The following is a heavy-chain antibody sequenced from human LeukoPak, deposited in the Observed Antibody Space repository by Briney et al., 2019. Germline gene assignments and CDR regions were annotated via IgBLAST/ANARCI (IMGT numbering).Heavy chain of an antibody. CDR1: GFTVSSNY. D-gene: IGHD1-26*01. CDR2: IYSGGST. V-gene: IGHV3-66*01. J-gene: IGHJ6*02. CDR3: ARTRWYSGSDYYYYGMDV. Sequence: GGSLRLSCAASGFTVSSNYMSWVRQAPGKGLEWVSVIYSGGSTYYADSVKGRFTISRDNSKNTLYLQMNSLRAEDTAVYYCARTRWYSGSDYYYYGMDVWGQGTTVTVSS.